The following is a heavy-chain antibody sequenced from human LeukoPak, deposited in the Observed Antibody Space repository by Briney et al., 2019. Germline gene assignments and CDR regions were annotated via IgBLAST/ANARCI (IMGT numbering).Heavy chain of an antibody. CDR3: SKDYHQLPYHWFDA. Sequence: SVKVSCKVSGYTLTELSMHWVRQAPGKGLEWMGGSDPEDGETIYAHKVQVRVPMTVDTSTYTAYMDLNILRVKDNGVDYWSKDYHQLPYHWFDACVQETVVTVSS. V-gene: IGHV1-24*01. CDR1: GYTLTELS. J-gene: IGHJ5*02. CDR2: SDPEDGET. D-gene: IGHD2-2*01.